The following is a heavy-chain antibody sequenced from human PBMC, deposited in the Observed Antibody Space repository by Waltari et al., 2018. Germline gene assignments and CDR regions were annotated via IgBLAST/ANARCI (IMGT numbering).Heavy chain of an antibody. J-gene: IGHJ4*02. CDR2: IYYNGAT. CDR3: ARETYGGNSRPFDY. Sequence: QVQLHESGPGLVKPSETMSLTCSVSGGSISSSFWHWYRQPPGKGLEWIGDIYYNGATNYNPSLKSRLTISVDTAENQFSLRLGSVTTADTAVYYCARETYGGNSRPFDYWGQGTLATVSS. CDR1: GGSISSSF. D-gene: IGHD2-21*01. V-gene: IGHV4-59*01.